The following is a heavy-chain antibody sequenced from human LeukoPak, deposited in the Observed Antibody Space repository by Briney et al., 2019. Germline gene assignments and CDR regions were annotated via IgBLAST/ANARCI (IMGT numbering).Heavy chain of an antibody. J-gene: IGHJ5*01. CDR3: ARASGSYWWFDS. V-gene: IGHV1-2*02. CDR2: VNPNSGDT. CDR1: GYTFTGYY. D-gene: IGHD1-26*01. Sequence: ASVKVSCKASGYTFTGYYLHWVRQAPGQGLAWMGCVNPNSGDTNYAQEFQGSVTMTRDTSISTVYMELSRLRSDDTAVYYCARASGSYWWFDSWGQGTLVTVSS.